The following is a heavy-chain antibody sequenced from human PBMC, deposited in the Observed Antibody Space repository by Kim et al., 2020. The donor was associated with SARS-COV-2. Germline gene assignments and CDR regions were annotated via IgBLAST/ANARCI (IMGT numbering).Heavy chain of an antibody. CDR2: ISYDGSNK. J-gene: IGHJ6*02. CDR1: GFTFSSYG. CDR3: AKDLDYYGSGSYYNYYYYGMDV. V-gene: IGHV3-30*18. Sequence: GGSLRLSCAASGFTFSSYGMHWVRQAPGKGLEWVAVISYDGSNKYYADSVKGRFTISRDNSKNTLYLQMNSLRAEDTAVYYCAKDLDYYGSGSYYNYYYYGMDVWGQGTTVTVSS. D-gene: IGHD3-10*01.